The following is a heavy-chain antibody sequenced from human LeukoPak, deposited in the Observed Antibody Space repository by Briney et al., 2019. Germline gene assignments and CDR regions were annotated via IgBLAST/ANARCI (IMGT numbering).Heavy chain of an antibody. J-gene: IGHJ5*02. Sequence: GGSLRLSCAASGFTFSGSAMHWVRQASGKGLEWVGRIRSKANSYVTAYAASVKGRFTISRDDSKNTAYLQMNSLNTEDMAVYYCTRQLYSSNSFWFDPWGQGTLVTVSS. CDR2: IRSKANSYVT. CDR1: GFTFSGSA. CDR3: TRQLYSSNSFWFDP. V-gene: IGHV3-73*01. D-gene: IGHD6-13*01.